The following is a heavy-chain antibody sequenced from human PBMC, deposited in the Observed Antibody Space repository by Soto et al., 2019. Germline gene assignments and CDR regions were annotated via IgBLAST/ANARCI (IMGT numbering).Heavy chain of an antibody. J-gene: IGHJ4*02. V-gene: IGHV4-39*01. D-gene: IGHD2-8*02. CDR3: ARHHTGSLFDN. Sequence: LQLRESGPGLVRSSETLSLTCTVSGGSIISSSYYWGWVRQPPGEGLEWVATIFHSGSTYYNPTPSLKSRATISVDTSKNQFSLKLTSVTAADTAVYYCARHHTGSLFDNWGQGTLVTVSS. CDR2: IFHSGST. CDR1: GGSIISSSYY.